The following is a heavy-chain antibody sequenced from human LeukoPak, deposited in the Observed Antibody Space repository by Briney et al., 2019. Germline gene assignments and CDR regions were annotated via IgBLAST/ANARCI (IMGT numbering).Heavy chain of an antibody. CDR3: ASGGGYSDYVGY. J-gene: IGHJ4*01. V-gene: IGHV3-7*03. CDR2: IKHDGSEK. CDR1: GFTFSSYW. D-gene: IGHD5-12*01. Sequence: GGSLRLSCTASGFTFSSYWMSWVRQAPGKGLEWVANIKHDGSEKYYVDSAKGRCTISRDNAKNPLYLQMNSLRAEDTAVYYCASGGGYSDYVGYWGQGTLVTVSS.